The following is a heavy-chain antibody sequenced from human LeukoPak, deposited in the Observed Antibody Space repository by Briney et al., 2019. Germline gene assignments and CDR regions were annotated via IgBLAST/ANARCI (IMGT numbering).Heavy chain of an antibody. J-gene: IGHJ6*02. CDR3: ARIRGSGYSYPYYYGMDV. V-gene: IGHV4-59*08. CDR1: GGSFSSYY. CDR2: IYYSGGT. Sequence: PSETLSLTCTVSGGSFSSYYWSWIRQPPGKGLEWIGCIYYSGGTNYNRSLKSRVTISVATSKNQFSLKLSSVTAADTAVYYCARIRGSGYSYPYYYGMDVWGQGTTVTVSS. D-gene: IGHD3-3*01.